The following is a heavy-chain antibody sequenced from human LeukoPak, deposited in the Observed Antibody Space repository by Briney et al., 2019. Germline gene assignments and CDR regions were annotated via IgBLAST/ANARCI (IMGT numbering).Heavy chain of an antibody. CDR1: GCSISSGDYS. Sequence: PSETLSLTCAGSGCSISSGDYSRRWLRQPPGKGLEWIRYLYHSGSTYYNPSLKGRVTISLDSSKNEFSLRLNSVTAADTAVYFCARKITFGGQSSFDTWGQGTLVTVSS. J-gene: IGHJ4*02. CDR2: LYHSGST. CDR3: ARKITFGGQSSFDT. D-gene: IGHD3-16*01. V-gene: IGHV4-30-2*01.